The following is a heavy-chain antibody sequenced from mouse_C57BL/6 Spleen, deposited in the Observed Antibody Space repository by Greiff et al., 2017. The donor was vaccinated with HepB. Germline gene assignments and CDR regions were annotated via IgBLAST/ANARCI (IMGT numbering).Heavy chain of an antibody. CDR3: ARNTGYGNYEFAY. D-gene: IGHD2-10*02. CDR2: IWSGGST. V-gene: IGHV2-2*01. CDR1: GFSLTSYG. J-gene: IGHJ3*01. Sequence: VQLQQSGPGLVQPSQSLSITCTVSGFSLTSYGVHWVRQSPGKGLEWLGVIWSGGSTDYNAAFISRLSISKDNSKSQVFFKMNSLQADDTAIYYCARNTGYGNYEFAYWGQGTLVTVSA.